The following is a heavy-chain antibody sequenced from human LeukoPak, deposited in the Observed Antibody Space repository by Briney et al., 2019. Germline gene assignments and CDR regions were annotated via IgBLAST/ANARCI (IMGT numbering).Heavy chain of an antibody. D-gene: IGHD1-26*01. Sequence: SETLSLTCTVSGGSISSYYWSWIRQPPGKGLEWIGYIYYSGSTNYNPSLKSRVTISVDTSKNQFSLKLSSVTAADTAVYYCARASSSYSGSYFPFDIWGQGTMVTVSS. CDR2: IYYSGST. J-gene: IGHJ3*02. V-gene: IGHV4-59*08. CDR3: ARASSSYSGSYFPFDI. CDR1: GGSISSYY.